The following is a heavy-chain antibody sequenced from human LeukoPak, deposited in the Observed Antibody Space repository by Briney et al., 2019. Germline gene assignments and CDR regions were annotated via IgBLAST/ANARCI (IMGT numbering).Heavy chain of an antibody. CDR2: IIPIFGTE. D-gene: IGHD3-22*01. J-gene: IGHJ6*02. CDR3: ARYYSSGYEGYYYYGMDV. CDR1: GGTFSSYA. V-gene: IGHV1-69*13. Sequence: SVKVSCKSSGGTFSSYAISWVRQAPGQGLEWMGGIIPIFGTENYAQKFQGRVTITADESTSTAYMELSSLRSEDTAVYYCARYYSSGYEGYYYYGMDVWGQGTTVTVSS.